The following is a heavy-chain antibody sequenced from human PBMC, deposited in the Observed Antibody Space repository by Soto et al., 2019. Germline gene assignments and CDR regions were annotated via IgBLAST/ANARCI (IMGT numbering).Heavy chain of an antibody. V-gene: IGHV3-23*01. CDR2: ISGGGDIT. CDR3: AKSRGFDFWSPVY. D-gene: IGHD3-3*01. J-gene: IGHJ4*02. CDR1: GFTFSSYA. Sequence: PGGSLRLSCAASGFTFSSYAMSWVRQAPGKGLEWVSAISGGGDITHYADSVKGRFTISRDNSKNTLFLQMNSLRVEDAAMYYCAKSRGFDFWSPVYWGQGTLVTVSS.